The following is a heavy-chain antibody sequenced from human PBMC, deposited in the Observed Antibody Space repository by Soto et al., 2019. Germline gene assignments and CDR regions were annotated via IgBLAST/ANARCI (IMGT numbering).Heavy chain of an antibody. J-gene: IGHJ4*02. D-gene: IGHD1-26*01. CDR2: INGRSNYV. V-gene: IGHV3-21*01. CDR1: GFTFSTYT. Sequence: GGSLRLSCVFSGFTFSTYTMNWVRQAPGKGLEWVSSINGRSNYVYYADSVKGRFTISRDNAKNSLYLQMNRLRAEDTASYYCAREDGVVGSSSAFDHWGLGTLVTVSS. CDR3: AREDGVVGSSSAFDH.